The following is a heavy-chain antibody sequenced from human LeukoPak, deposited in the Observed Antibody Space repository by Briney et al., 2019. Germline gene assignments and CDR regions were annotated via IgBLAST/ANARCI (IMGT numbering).Heavy chain of an antibody. CDR2: LSRNSGSI. D-gene: IGHD1-26*01. Sequence: GRSLRLSCAASGFTFDDYAMHWVRHALGKGLEWVSGLSRNSGSIGYADSVKGRFTISRDNAKNSLYLQMNSLRAEDTALYYCAKDHKPWELLVGGIDYWGQGTLVTVSS. J-gene: IGHJ4*02. CDR3: AKDHKPWELLVGGIDY. V-gene: IGHV3-9*01. CDR1: GFTFDDYA.